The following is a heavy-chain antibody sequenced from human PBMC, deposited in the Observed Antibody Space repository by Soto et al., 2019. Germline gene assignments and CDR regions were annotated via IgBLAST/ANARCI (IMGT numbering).Heavy chain of an antibody. CDR3: ARGVYYCDSSGPSWFDS. D-gene: IGHD3-22*01. V-gene: IGHV4-30-2*01. CDR2: IYHTGTT. J-gene: IGHJ5*01. Sequence: TLSLTCTVSGGTINSGGDSWTWIRQPPGKGREWIGFIYHTGTTYYNPSLKSRVTISVDRSKNQFSLKLNSVTAADTAVYYCARGVYYCDSSGPSWFDSWGQGALVPVSS. CDR1: GGTINSGGDS.